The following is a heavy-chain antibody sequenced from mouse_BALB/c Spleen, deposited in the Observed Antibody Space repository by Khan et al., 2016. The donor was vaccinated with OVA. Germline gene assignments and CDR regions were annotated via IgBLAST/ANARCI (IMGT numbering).Heavy chain of an antibody. D-gene: IGHD1-1*01. CDR1: GHIFTSYW. J-gene: IGHJ4*01. CDR3: ARGAITSHSMDY. CDR2: IYPGTGST. Sequence: QVQLQESGAELVRPGASVRLSCKTSGHIFTSYWIHWVKQRSGQGLEWIARIYPGTGSTYYNEIFKGKATLTADKSSNTAYMQLSSLKYEDSTVYFCARGAITSHSMDYWGQGTSVTVSS. V-gene: IGHV1S132*01.